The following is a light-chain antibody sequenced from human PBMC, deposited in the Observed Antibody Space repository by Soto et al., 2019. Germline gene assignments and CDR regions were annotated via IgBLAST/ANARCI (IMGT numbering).Light chain of an antibody. V-gene: IGLV3-27*01. CDR2: KDT. Sequence: SYELTQPSSVSVSPGQTARITCSGDVLAKRYVRWFQQKPGQAPVLVIFKDTERPSGIPERFSGSSSGTTVTLTISGAQVEDEADYYFYSVDDNNLVFGGGTKVTVL. J-gene: IGLJ2*01. CDR1: VLAKRY. CDR3: YSVDDNNLV.